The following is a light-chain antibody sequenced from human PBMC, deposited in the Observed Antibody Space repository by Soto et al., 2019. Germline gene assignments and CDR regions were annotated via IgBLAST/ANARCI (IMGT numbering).Light chain of an antibody. Sequence: QSALTQPASVSGSPGQSIPISCSGTSSDICSYDHVAWSQQFPCKSPKLIIYALSARPSGLSVCFPGSKSGISASLTISGLQTEDEADYYCTSYAGRQSYLFGTGTKVTVL. CDR2: ALS. CDR1: SSDICSYDH. J-gene: IGLJ1*01. V-gene: IGLV2-14*03. CDR3: TSYAGRQSYL.